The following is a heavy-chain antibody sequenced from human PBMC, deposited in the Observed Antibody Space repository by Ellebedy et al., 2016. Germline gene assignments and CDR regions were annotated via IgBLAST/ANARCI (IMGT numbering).Heavy chain of an antibody. Sequence: GGSLRLSCTASGFTFGDYAMSWFRQAPGKGLEWVGFIRSKAYGGTTEYAASVKGRFTISRDEAKNIAYLQMNSLSAEATAVYYCSSPLNSAEAFDVWGQGTVVTVSS. CDR3: SSPLNSAEAFDV. CDR1: GFTFGDYA. V-gene: IGHV3-49*03. D-gene: IGHD5-18*01. CDR2: IRSKAYGGTT. J-gene: IGHJ3*01.